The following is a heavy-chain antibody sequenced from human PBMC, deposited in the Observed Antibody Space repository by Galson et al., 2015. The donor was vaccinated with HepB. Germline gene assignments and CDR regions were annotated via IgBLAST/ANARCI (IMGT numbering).Heavy chain of an antibody. CDR1: GFTFSSYG. CDR2: ISYDGSEK. D-gene: IGHD3-3*01. CDR3: ARPSDSWSTWPDY. J-gene: IGHJ4*02. Sequence: SLRLSCAASGFTFSSYGMHWVRQAPGKGLEWVAVISYDGSEKYYGDSVKGRFTISRDNSKNTLYLQMDSLRAEDTAVYYCARPSDSWSTWPDYWGQGTLVTVSS. V-gene: IGHV3-30*03.